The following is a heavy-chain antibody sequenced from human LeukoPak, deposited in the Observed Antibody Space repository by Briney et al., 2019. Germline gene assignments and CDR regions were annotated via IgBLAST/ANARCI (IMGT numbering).Heavy chain of an antibody. CDR3: ARVVLYSDILTGQNWFDP. D-gene: IGHD3-9*01. CDR2: IRYDGSNK. V-gene: IGHV3-30*02. CDR1: GFTFSSYG. Sequence: GGSLRLSCAASGFTFSSYGMHWVRQAPGKGLEWVAFIRYDGSNKYYADSVKGRFTISRDNSKNTLYLQMNSLRAEDTAVYYCARVVLYSDILTGQNWFDPWGQGTLVTVSS. J-gene: IGHJ5*02.